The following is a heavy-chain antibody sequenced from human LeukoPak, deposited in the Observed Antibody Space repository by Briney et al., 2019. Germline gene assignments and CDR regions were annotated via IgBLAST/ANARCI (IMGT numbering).Heavy chain of an antibody. CDR2: ISANDGNT. CDR3: ARESHVTREDY. J-gene: IGHJ4*02. Sequence: GASVKVSCKASGYTFNSYGISWVRQAPGQGLEWMGWISANDGNTDYPQKLQGRVTMTTDTSTSTAYMELRSLRSDDTAVYYCARESHVTREDYWGQGTLVTVSS. V-gene: IGHV1-18*01. CDR1: GYTFNSYG. D-gene: IGHD3-10*01.